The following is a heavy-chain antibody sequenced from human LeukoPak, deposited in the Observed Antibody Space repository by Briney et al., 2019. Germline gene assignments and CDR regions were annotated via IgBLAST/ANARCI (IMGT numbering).Heavy chain of an antibody. CDR2: INPNSGGT. J-gene: IGHJ3*02. CDR1: GYTFTAYY. CDR3: ARDFPYYYDRVEDFDI. V-gene: IGHV1-2*02. Sequence: ASVKVSWQASGYTFTAYYMHWVRQAPGQGLEWVGWINPNSGGTNYAQKFQGRVTMTRDTSISTAYMELSRLRSDDTAVYYCARDFPYYYDRVEDFDIWGQGTMVTVSS. D-gene: IGHD3-22*01.